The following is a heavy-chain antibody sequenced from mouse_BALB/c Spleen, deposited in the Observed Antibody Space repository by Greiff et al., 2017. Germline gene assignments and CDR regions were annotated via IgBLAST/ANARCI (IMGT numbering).Heavy chain of an antibody. Sequence: VHLVESGPGLVKPSQSLSLTCTVTGYSITRDYAWYWIRQFPGNKLEWMGYISYSGSTSYNPSLKSRISITRDTSKNQFFLQLNSVTTEDPATYYCARGAYYGGFAYWGQGTLVTVSA. CDR3: ARGAYYGGFAY. CDR2: ISYSGST. D-gene: IGHD2-10*01. CDR1: GYSITRDYA. V-gene: IGHV3-2*02. J-gene: IGHJ3*01.